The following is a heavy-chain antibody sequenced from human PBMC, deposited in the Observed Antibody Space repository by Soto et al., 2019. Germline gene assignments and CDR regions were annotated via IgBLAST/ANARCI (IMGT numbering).Heavy chain of an antibody. CDR3: AKDRINYYDSSGYYFKSGMDV. V-gene: IGHV3-23*01. D-gene: IGHD3-22*01. Sequence: GGSLRLSCAASGFTFSSYAMSWVRQAPGKGLEWVSAISGSGGSTYYADSVKGRFTISRDNSKNTLYLQMNSLRAEDTAVYYCAKDRINYYDSSGYYFKSGMDVWGQGTTVTVSS. J-gene: IGHJ6*02. CDR1: GFTFSSYA. CDR2: ISGSGGST.